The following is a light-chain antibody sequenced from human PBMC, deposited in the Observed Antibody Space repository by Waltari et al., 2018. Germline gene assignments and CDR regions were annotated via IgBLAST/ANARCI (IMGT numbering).Light chain of an antibody. CDR3: QQSYSTPQT. CDR2: AAS. V-gene: IGKV1-39*01. J-gene: IGKJ1*01. Sequence: DLQMTQSPSSLSASVGHRVTITCRASQSISSYLNWYQQKPGKAPKLLIYAASSLQSGVPSRFSGSGSGTDFTLTISSLQPEDFATYYCQQSYSTPQTFGQGTKVEIK. CDR1: QSISSY.